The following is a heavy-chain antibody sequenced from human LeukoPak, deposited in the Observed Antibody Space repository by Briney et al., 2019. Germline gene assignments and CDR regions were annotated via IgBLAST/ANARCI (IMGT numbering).Heavy chain of an antibody. CDR1: GGSISSYY. D-gene: IGHD3-10*01. J-gene: IGHJ4*02. Sequence: SETLSLTCAVSGGSISSYYWSWIRQPAGKGLEWIGRIYSSGSTNYNPSLRSRVTMPVDTSKNQFSLNLNSVTAADTAVYYCAKYVSGHYFDYWGQGMLVTVSS. V-gene: IGHV4-59*10. CDR2: IYSSGST. CDR3: AKYVSGHYFDY.